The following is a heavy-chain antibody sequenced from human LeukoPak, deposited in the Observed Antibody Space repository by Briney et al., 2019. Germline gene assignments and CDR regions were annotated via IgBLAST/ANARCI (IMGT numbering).Heavy chain of an antibody. J-gene: IGHJ3*02. CDR2: INPSGGST. Sequence: GASVKVSCKASGYTFTSYFIHWVRQAPGQGLEWMGIINPSGGSTSYAQKFQGRVTMTRDTSTSTLYMELSSLRSEDTAVYHCARALYGSGSRRAFDIWGQGTMVTVSS. D-gene: IGHD3-10*01. V-gene: IGHV1-46*01. CDR1: GYTFTSYF. CDR3: ARALYGSGSRRAFDI.